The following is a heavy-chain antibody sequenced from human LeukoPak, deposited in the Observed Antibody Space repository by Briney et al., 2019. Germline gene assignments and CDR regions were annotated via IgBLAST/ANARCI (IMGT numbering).Heavy chain of an antibody. J-gene: IGHJ4*02. D-gene: IGHD2-15*01. CDR3: ARRYCSGGTCYPFDY. CDR1: GGSITNYY. Sequence: SETLSLTCTVSGGSITNYYWSWIRQPPGKGLEWIGYISYSGSTNYSPSLKSRVTISVDTSKKQFSLKLTSVTAADTAVYYCARRYCSGGTCYPFDYWGQGTQVTVSS. V-gene: IGHV4-59*12. CDR2: ISYSGST.